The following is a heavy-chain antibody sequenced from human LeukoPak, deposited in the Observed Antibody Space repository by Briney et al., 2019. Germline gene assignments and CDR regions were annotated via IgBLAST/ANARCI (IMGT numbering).Heavy chain of an antibody. V-gene: IGHV3-21*01. D-gene: IGHD5-18*01. J-gene: IGHJ4*02. Sequence: GGSLRLSCAASGFTFSTYSMNWVRQAPGKGLEWVSSISSSSIYIYYADSVKGRFTISRDNAKNSLYLQMNSLRAEDTAVYYCARRSGTQPFDYWGQGTLVTVSS. CDR1: GFTFSTYS. CDR3: ARRSGTQPFDY. CDR2: ISSSSIYI.